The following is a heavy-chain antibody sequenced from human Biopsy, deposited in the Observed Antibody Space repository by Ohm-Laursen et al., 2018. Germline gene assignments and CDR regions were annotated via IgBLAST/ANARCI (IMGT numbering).Heavy chain of an antibody. Sequence: VSVKVSCKVSGYTLTELSMHWVRQAPGRGLEWMGGFAPENGKTIYAQKFQGRVTMTEDTSTDTAYMELSSLRSEDTAVYYYAADINVWNVNYWGQGTQVTVSS. CDR2: FAPENGKT. V-gene: IGHV1-24*01. D-gene: IGHD1-1*01. J-gene: IGHJ4*02. CDR1: GYTLTELS. CDR3: AADINVWNVNY.